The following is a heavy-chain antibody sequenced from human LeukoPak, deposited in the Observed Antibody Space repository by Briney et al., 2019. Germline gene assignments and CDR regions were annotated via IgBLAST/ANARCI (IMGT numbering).Heavy chain of an antibody. Sequence: GESLKISCKASGYSFTSYWIGWVRQMPGKGLEWMGIIYPGDPDTRYSPSFQGQVTISADKSISTAYLQWSSLKASGTAMYYCARQNSDGLYYFDYWGQGTLVTVSS. V-gene: IGHV5-51*01. CDR2: IYPGDPDT. J-gene: IGHJ4*02. D-gene: IGHD4-23*01. CDR3: ARQNSDGLYYFDY. CDR1: GYSFTSYW.